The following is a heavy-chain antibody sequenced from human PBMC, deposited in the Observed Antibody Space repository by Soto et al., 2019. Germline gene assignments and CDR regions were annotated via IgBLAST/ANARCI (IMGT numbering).Heavy chain of an antibody. Sequence: LRLSCAASGFTFSDYYMSWIRQAPGKGLEWVSYISSSGSTIYYADSVKGRFTISRDNAKNSLYLQMNSLRAEGTAVYYCARGDRTDFWSGYRGLYGMDVWGQGTTVTVSS. CDR2: ISSSGSTI. CDR3: ARGDRTDFWSGYRGLYGMDV. CDR1: GFTFSDYY. D-gene: IGHD3-3*01. V-gene: IGHV3-11*01. J-gene: IGHJ6*02.